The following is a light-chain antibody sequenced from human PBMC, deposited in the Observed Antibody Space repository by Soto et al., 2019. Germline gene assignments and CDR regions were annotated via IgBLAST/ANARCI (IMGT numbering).Light chain of an antibody. CDR2: DAS. Sequence: STLSASVGDRVTITCRASQSISSWLAWYQQKPGKAPKLLIYDASSLESGVPSRFSGSGSGTEFTLTISSLQPDDFATYYCQHYSICFPWTLGQGTKVDI. V-gene: IGKV1-5*01. CDR1: QSISSW. CDR3: QHYSICFPWT. J-gene: IGKJ1*01.